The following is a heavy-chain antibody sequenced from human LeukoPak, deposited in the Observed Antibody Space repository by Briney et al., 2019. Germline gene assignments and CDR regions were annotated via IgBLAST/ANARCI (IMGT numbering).Heavy chain of an antibody. V-gene: IGHV3-30*18. Sequence: GGSLRLSCAASGFTFNTYAVHWVRQAPGKGLEWVAVLSFDGNSQYYKDSVKGRFTVSRDNSKNTLFLQMSGLRAEDTAVYFCAKSKWFGEFTPFDYWGQGTLVTVSS. CDR1: GFTFNTYA. J-gene: IGHJ4*02. CDR3: AKSKWFGEFTPFDY. D-gene: IGHD3-10*01. CDR2: LSFDGNSQ.